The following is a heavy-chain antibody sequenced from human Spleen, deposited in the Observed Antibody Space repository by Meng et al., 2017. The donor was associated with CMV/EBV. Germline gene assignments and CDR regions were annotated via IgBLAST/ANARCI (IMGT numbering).Heavy chain of an antibody. D-gene: IGHD4-11*01. J-gene: IGHJ4*02. CDR2: LSANSHRS. CDR1: GFAFGTYA. Sequence: GESLKISCAASGFAFGTYAMSWVRQAPGKGLEWVSALSANSHRSYYADSVKGRFSISRDDSTNTLYLQLNSLRAEDTAIYFCAKESPYSSPRLYYFDHWGQGALVTVS. CDR3: AKESPYSSPRLYYFDH. V-gene: IGHV3-23*01.